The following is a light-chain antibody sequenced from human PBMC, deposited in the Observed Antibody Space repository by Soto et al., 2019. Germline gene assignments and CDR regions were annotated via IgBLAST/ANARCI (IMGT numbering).Light chain of an antibody. CDR3: QQTYITPWT. CDR2: AAS. V-gene: IGKV1-39*01. Sequence: DIQMTQSPSSLSASVGDRVSITCRASQSISSYLNWYQQKPGKAPKLLIYAASSLQSGVPSRFSGSGSGTDFTLTVSSLQPEDFATYYCQQTYITPWTFGQGTKVEIK. J-gene: IGKJ1*01. CDR1: QSISSY.